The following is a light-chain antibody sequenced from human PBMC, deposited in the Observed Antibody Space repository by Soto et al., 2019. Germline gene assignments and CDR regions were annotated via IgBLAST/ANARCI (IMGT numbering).Light chain of an antibody. CDR1: SSNIGDNY. J-gene: IGLJ1*01. CDR2: EDN. V-gene: IGLV1-51*02. CDR3: GAGDRSFSAKD. Sequence: QSVLAQPPSVSAAPGQKVTISCSGGSSNIGDNYVSWYQQLPGTAPKLLIYEDNKRPSGIPDRLSGSKSGTSATLGITAPPPGAEADYNCGAGDRSFSAKDFGTGTK.